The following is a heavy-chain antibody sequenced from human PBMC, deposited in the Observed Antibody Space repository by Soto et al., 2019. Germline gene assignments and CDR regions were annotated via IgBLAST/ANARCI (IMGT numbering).Heavy chain of an antibody. D-gene: IGHD3-3*01. V-gene: IGHV5-51*01. CDR2: IYPGDSDT. CDR1: GYSFTSYW. CDR3: ARQYDFWSGYSQKTDYYYYGMDG. J-gene: IGHJ6*02. Sequence: PGESLKISCKGSGYSFTSYWIGWVRQMPGKGLEWMGIIYPGDSDTRYSPSFQGQVTISADKSISTAYLQWSSLKASDTAMYYCARQYDFWSGYSQKTDYYYYGMDGWGQGTTVTVSS.